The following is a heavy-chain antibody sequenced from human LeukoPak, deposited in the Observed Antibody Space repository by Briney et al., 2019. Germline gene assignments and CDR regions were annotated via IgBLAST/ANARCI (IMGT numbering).Heavy chain of an antibody. CDR3: AREGAYGSGRYFDY. CDR1: GFTFSSYA. D-gene: IGHD3-10*01. J-gene: IGHJ4*02. Sequence: GGSLRLSCAASGFTFSSYAMSWVRQAPGKGLEWVSGINWNGGSTGYADSVKGRFTISRDNAKNSLYLQMNSLRAEDTALYYCAREGAYGSGRYFDYWGQGTLVTVSS. V-gene: IGHV3-20*04. CDR2: INWNGGST.